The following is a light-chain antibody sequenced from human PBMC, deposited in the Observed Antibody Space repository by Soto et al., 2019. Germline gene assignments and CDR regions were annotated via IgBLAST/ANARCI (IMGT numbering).Light chain of an antibody. CDR3: QQYNNFWT. CDR1: QSVSSN. V-gene: IGKV3-15*01. Sequence: EIVMTQSPATLSVSPGETATLSCWASQSVSSNLVWYQQKPGQAPRLLIYGASTRATDIPARFSGSGSGTEFTLTISSLQSEDFAVYYCQQYNNFWTFGQGTKVEIK. CDR2: GAS. J-gene: IGKJ1*01.